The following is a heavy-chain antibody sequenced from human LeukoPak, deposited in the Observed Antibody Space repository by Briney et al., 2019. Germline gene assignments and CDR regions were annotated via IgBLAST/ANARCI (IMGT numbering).Heavy chain of an antibody. Sequence: SETLSLTCSVSGGSISGWNYYWGWIRQSPEKGLEWIGSVHHSGSTYYSPSLKSRVIISVDTSKNQFSLKLSSVTAADTAVYYCAAIPYYYGSGSYQAARRVDYWGQGTLVTVSS. D-gene: IGHD3-10*01. CDR3: AAIPYYYGSGSYQAARRVDY. V-gene: IGHV4-39*07. J-gene: IGHJ4*02. CDR1: GGSISGWNYY. CDR2: VHHSGST.